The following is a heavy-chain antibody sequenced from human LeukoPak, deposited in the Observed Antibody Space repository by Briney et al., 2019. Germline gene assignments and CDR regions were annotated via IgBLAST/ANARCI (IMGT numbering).Heavy chain of an antibody. Sequence: ASVKVSCKAFGYTFTSYGISWVRQAPGQGLEWMGWISAYNGNTNYAQKLQGRVTMTTDTSTSTAYMELRSLRSDDTAVYYCARADYGDYAAYFDYWGQGTLVTVSS. D-gene: IGHD4-17*01. V-gene: IGHV1-18*01. CDR1: GYTFTSYG. CDR2: ISAYNGNT. CDR3: ARADYGDYAAYFDY. J-gene: IGHJ4*02.